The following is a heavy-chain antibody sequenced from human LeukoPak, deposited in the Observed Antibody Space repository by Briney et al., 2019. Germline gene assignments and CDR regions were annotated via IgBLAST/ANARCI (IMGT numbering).Heavy chain of an antibody. V-gene: IGHV4-4*07. Sequence: SETLSLTCTVSGGSISSYYWCWIRQPAGKGLEWIGRIYTSGSTNYNPSLKSRVTMSVDTSKNQFSLKLSSVTATDKAVYYCARDGGYCGGDCFVDVWGKGTTVTVSS. CDR2: IYTSGST. CDR1: GGSISSYY. D-gene: IGHD2-21*02. J-gene: IGHJ6*04. CDR3: ARDGGYCGGDCFVDV.